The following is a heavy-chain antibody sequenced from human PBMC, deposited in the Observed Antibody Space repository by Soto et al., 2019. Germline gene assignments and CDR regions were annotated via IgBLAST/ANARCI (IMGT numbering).Heavy chain of an antibody. J-gene: IGHJ6*02. CDR3: ARENFWTGYYYYYGMDV. CDR1: GFTFSSYW. D-gene: IGHD3-3*01. V-gene: IGHV3-7*03. Sequence: GGSLRLSCAASGFTFSSYWMSWVRQAPGKGLEWVANIKQDGSERYYVDSVKGRFTISRDNAKNSLYLQMNSLRAEDTAVYYCARENFWTGYYYYYGMDVWGQGTTVTVSS. CDR2: IKQDGSER.